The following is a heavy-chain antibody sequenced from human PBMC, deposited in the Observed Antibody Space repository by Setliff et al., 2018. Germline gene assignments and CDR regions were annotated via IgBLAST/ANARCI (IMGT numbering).Heavy chain of an antibody. J-gene: IGHJ3*02. CDR1: GFTFSDYY. CDR3: ARAVVGAPSAFDI. D-gene: IGHD1-26*01. CDR2: ISRGGNTI. Sequence: GGSLRLSCAASGFTFSDYYMTWIRQAPGKGLEWVSYISRGGNTIYYADSVKGRFTISRDNARDSLFLQMNTLRAEDTAVYYCARAVVGAPSAFDIWGQGTMVTVS. V-gene: IGHV3-11*04.